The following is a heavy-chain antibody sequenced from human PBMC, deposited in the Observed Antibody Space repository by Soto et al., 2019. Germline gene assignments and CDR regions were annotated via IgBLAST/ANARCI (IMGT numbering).Heavy chain of an antibody. CDR1: GFTFSSYS. CDR2: ISSSSSYI. D-gene: IGHD6-13*01. CDR3: ASQPYSSSWYYFDY. J-gene: IGHJ4*02. Sequence: EVQLVESGGGLVKPGGSLRLSCAASGFTFSSYSMNWVRQAPGKGLEWVSSISSSSSYIYYADSVKGRFTISRDNAKNSLYLQMNSLRAEDTAVYYCASQPYSSSWYYFDYWGQGTLVTGSS. V-gene: IGHV3-21*01.